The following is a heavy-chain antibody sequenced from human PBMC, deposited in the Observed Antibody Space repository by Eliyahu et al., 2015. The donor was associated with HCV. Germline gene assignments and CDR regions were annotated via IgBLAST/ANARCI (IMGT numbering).Heavy chain of an antibody. J-gene: IGHJ6*02. V-gene: IGHV4-34*02. Sequence: QVQLQQWGSGLLKPSGXXSLTXXXXGGSFRAFYWXXIRQSPGRGLEWIGEITHSGSTNFNPSLQSRLTISVDTSKSQFSLRLSSVSAADTGVYYCAGLRGVIFYNYHTMDVWGQGTTVAVSS. CDR1: GGSFRAFY. CDR3: AGLRGVIFYNYHTMDV. CDR2: ITHSGST. D-gene: IGHD3-10*01.